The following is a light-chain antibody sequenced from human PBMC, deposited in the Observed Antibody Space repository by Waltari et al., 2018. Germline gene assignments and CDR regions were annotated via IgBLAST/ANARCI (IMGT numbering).Light chain of an antibody. J-gene: IGKJ1*01. V-gene: IGKV3-15*01. CDR2: GAS. CDR3: QQYEKWPRT. Sequence: EIVMTQTPATLSVSPGESATLFCRASQSVTTNLAWYVQKPGQAPRLLIYGASARATAGPARFTGGGSATEFTLTISSLQSEDFAAYYCQQYEKWPRTFGQGTKVEIK. CDR1: QSVTTN.